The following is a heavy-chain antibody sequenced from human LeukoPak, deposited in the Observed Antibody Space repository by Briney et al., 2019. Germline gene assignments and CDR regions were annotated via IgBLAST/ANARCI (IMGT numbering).Heavy chain of an antibody. Sequence: SETLSLTCTVSGGSISSYYWSWIRQPPGKGLEWIGYIYYSGSTNYNPSLKSRVTISVDTSKNQFSLELSSVTAADTAVYYCARYGDCSSTSCFPNYYYYYGMDVWGQGTTVTVSS. J-gene: IGHJ6*02. V-gene: IGHV4-59*01. CDR1: GGSISSYY. CDR2: IYYSGST. CDR3: ARYGDCSSTSCFPNYYYYYGMDV. D-gene: IGHD2-2*01.